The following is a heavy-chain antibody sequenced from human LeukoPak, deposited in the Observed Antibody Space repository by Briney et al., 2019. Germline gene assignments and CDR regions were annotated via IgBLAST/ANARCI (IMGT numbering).Heavy chain of an antibody. J-gene: IGHJ3*02. CDR3: ARQSGYYYGDAFDI. Sequence: SETLSLTCTVSGGSISSYYWSWIRQPPGKGLEWIGYIYYSGSTNYNPSLKSRVTISVDTSKNQFSLKLSSVTAADTAVYYCARQSGYYYGDAFDIWGQGTKVTVSS. CDR1: GGSISSYY. CDR2: IYYSGST. D-gene: IGHD3-22*01. V-gene: IGHV4-59*08.